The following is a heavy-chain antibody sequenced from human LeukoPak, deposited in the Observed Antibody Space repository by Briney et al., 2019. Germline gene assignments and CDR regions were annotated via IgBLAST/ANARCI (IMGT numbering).Heavy chain of an antibody. CDR2: ISWNSGSI. Sequence: GRSLRLSCAASGFTFDDYAMHWVRQAPGKGLEWVSGISWNSGSIGYADSVKGRFTISRDNAKNSLYLQMNSLRTVDMALYYCAKDVYQDYYYGSGSFDYWGQGTLVTVSS. V-gene: IGHV3-9*03. CDR1: GFTFDDYA. J-gene: IGHJ4*02. D-gene: IGHD3-10*01. CDR3: AKDVYQDYYYGSGSFDY.